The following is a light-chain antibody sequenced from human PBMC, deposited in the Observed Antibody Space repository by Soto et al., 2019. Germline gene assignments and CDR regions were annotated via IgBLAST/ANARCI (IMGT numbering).Light chain of an antibody. CDR1: QSVSSN. CDR2: DAS. Sequence: EIVMTQSPATLSVSPGERATLSCRASQSVSSNLAWYQQKPGQAPRLLIYDASNRATGIPARFSGSGSGTDFTLTISSLEPEDFAVYYCQQRSNWPPVLGGGTKVDIK. J-gene: IGKJ4*01. V-gene: IGKV3-11*01. CDR3: QQRSNWPPV.